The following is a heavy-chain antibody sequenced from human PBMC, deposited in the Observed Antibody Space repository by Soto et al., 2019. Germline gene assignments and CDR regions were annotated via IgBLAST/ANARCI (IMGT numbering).Heavy chain of an antibody. CDR1: GFTFSSFG. J-gene: IGHJ4*02. CDR2: ISGDGVTT. Sequence: PGGSLRLSCNASGFTFSSFGLVWVRQAPGKGLEWVSSISGDGVTTHYADSVKGRFIISRDNSKSTLYLQINSLRAADTAIYFCAKLNHYDFWSGSMTFEHWGQGTLVTVSS. V-gene: IGHV3-23*01. CDR3: AKLNHYDFWSGSMTFEH. D-gene: IGHD3-3*01.